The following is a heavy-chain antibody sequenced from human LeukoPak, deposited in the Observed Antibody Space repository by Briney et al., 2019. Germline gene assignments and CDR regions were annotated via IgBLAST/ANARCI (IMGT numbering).Heavy chain of an antibody. CDR3: ARRFGDPFDY. J-gene: IGHJ4*02. V-gene: IGHV4-39*07. CDR1: GGSIISNTYC. D-gene: IGHD3-10*01. Sequence: SETLSLTCTVSGGSIISNTYCWGWIRQPPGKGLEWIGSFCYSGSTYYNPSLKSRVTISVDTSKNQFSLNLSSVTAADTAVYYCARRFGDPFDYWGQGTLVTVSS. CDR2: FCYSGST.